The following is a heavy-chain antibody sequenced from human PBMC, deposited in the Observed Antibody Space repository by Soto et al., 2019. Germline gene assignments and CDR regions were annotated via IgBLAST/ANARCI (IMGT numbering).Heavy chain of an antibody. D-gene: IGHD3-10*01. CDR1: GYSFSFG. CDR2: ISASDGST. Sequence: ASVKVSCKVSGYSFSFGFSWVRQAPGQGLEWMGWISASDGSTNSASKFRGRISMTTDTSTHTAYLDLLSLTSDDTAMYFCATYYFGSGSYYRFDNWGQGTRVTVSS. J-gene: IGHJ4*02. CDR3: ATYYFGSGSYYRFDN. V-gene: IGHV1-18*01.